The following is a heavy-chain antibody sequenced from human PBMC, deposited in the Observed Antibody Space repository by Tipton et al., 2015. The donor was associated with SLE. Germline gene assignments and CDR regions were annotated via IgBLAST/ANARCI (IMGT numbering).Heavy chain of an antibody. CDR1: GDSIGRYY. V-gene: IGHV4-4*09. Sequence: TLSLTCAVSGDSIGRYYWNWIRQAPGKGLEWIGYIYTGGNTNYNPSLKSRVIISLQTPKNQFSLNLSSVTAADTAVYYCARRRATLRGASLYYFDYWGQGSLLTVPS. D-gene: IGHD3-10*01. J-gene: IGHJ4*02. CDR2: IYTGGNT. CDR3: ARRRATLRGASLYYFDY.